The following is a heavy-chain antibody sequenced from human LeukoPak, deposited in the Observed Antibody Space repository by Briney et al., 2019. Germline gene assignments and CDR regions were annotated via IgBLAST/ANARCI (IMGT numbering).Heavy chain of an antibody. D-gene: IGHD2/OR15-2a*01. CDR2: IYYSGST. Sequence: PSETLSLTCTVSGGSISSYYSSWIRQPPGKGLEWIGYIYYSGSTNYNPSLKSRVSISVDTSKNQFSLKLSSVTAADTAVYYCARDFLARAFDIWGQGTMVTVSS. CDR1: GGSISSYY. V-gene: IGHV4-59*01. J-gene: IGHJ3*02. CDR3: ARDFLARAFDI.